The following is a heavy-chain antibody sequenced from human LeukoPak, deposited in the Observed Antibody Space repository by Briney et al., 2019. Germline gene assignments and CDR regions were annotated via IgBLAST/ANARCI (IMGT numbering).Heavy chain of an antibody. Sequence: PSETLSLTCTVSGGSISSYYWSWIRQPPGKGLEWIGYIYYSGSTNYNPSLKSRATISVDTSKNQFSLKLSSVTAADTAVYYCVRESWPPGYKTRYYYYMDVWGKGTTVTVSS. D-gene: IGHD1-1*01. CDR1: GGSISSYY. V-gene: IGHV4-59*01. CDR2: IYYSGST. J-gene: IGHJ6*03. CDR3: VRESWPPGYKTRYYYYMDV.